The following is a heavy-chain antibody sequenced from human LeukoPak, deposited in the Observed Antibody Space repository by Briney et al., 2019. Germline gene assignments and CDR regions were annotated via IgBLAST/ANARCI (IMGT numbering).Heavy chain of an antibody. Sequence: SETLSLTCTVSGGSISSSNYYWGWIRQPPGKGLEWIGSMSYSGSTHYNPSLKSRVTISVDTSKNQFSLKLSSMTATDTAVYHCASGTHHYDSRGHRYFDSWGQGTLVTVPS. CDR2: MSYSGST. J-gene: IGHJ4*02. CDR3: ASGTHHYDSRGHRYFDS. D-gene: IGHD3-22*01. CDR1: GGSISSSNYY. V-gene: IGHV4-39*01.